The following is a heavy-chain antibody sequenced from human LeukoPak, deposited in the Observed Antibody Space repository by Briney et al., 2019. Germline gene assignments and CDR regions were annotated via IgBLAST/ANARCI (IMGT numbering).Heavy chain of an antibody. CDR1: GFTFSTYG. J-gene: IGHJ3*02. Sequence: GGSLRLSCAASGFTFSTYGIHWVRQAPGKWLEWVAVIWYDGSNKYYGDSVKGRFTISRDNSKNTLYLQMNSLRAEDTAVYYCARAKDNSGRDGFDIWGQGTMVTVSS. CDR2: IWYDGSNK. V-gene: IGHV3-33*01. CDR3: ARAKDNSGRDGFDI. D-gene: IGHD6-19*01.